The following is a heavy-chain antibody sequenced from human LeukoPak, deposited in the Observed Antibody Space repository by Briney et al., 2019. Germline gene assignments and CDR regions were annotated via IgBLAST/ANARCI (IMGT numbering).Heavy chain of an antibody. J-gene: IGHJ5*02. CDR2: IYNSGST. CDR1: GGSISVYY. Sequence: SETLSLTCRGSGGSISVYYWSWIRQPPGKGLEWIGYIYNSGSTNYNRSLKSRVTISLDTSKNQFSLNLSYVTAADTAGYYCVSRFCSGGICYSGQGWFDPWGQGTLVTVSS. D-gene: IGHD2-15*01. CDR3: VSRFCSGGICYSGQGWFDP. V-gene: IGHV4-59*08.